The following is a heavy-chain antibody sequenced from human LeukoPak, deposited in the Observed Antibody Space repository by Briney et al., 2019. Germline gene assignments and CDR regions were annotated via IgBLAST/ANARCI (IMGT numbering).Heavy chain of an antibody. V-gene: IGHV3-23*01. CDR2: VTPGGNIP. CDR3: VKDIWLVNSGFRTFDL. J-gene: IGHJ4*02. Sequence: GGSLRLSCAASGFTFSNYAMSWVRQAPGKGLEWVAGVTPGGNIPYYADSVKGRFTISRDNSNNTLYLQMGSLTVADPALYYCVKDIWLVNSGFRTFDLWGQGTLVTVSS. CDR1: GFTFSNYA. D-gene: IGHD3-22*01.